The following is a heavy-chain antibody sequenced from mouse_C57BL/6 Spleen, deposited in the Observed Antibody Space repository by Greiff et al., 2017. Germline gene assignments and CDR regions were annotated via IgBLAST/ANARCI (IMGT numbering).Heavy chain of an antibody. CDR2: IDPANGNT. V-gene: IGHV14-3*01. CDR3: ARVGLITTVVATLDYYAMGY. Sequence: EVQLQQSVAELVRPGASVKLSCTASGFNIKNTYMHWVKQRPEQGLEWIGRIDPANGNTKYAPKFQGKATITADTSSNTAYLQLSSLTSEDTAIYYCARVGLITTVVATLDYYAMGYWGQGTSVTVSS. J-gene: IGHJ4*01. CDR1: GFNIKNTY. D-gene: IGHD1-1*01.